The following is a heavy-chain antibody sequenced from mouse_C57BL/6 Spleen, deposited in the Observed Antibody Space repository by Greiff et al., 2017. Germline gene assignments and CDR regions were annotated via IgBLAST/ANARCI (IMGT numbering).Heavy chain of an antibody. CDR2: IYPGDGDT. V-gene: IGHV1-82*01. J-gene: IGHJ1*03. CDR1: GYAFSSSW. D-gene: IGHD2-3*01. Sequence: QVQLKESGPELVKPGASVKISCKASGYAFSSSWMNWVKQRPGKGLEWIGRIYPGDGDTNYNGKFKGKATLTADKSSSTAYMQLSSLTSEDSAVYFCARGGGYSWYFDVWGTGTTVTVSS. CDR3: ARGGGYSWYFDV.